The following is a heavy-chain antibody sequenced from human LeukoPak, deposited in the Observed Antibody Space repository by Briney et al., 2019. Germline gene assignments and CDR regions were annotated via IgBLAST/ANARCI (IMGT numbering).Heavy chain of an antibody. J-gene: IGHJ6*03. CDR3: ASSSGSYSFMDYYYYYMDV. D-gene: IGHD3-10*01. CDR1: GGTFSSYA. V-gene: IGHV1-69*06. Sequence: SVTVSCKASGGTFSSYAISWVRQAPGQGLEWMGGIIPIFGTANYAQKFQGRVTITADKSTSTAYMELSSLRSEDTAVYYCASSSGSYSFMDYYYYYMDVWGKGTTVTVSS. CDR2: IIPIFGTA.